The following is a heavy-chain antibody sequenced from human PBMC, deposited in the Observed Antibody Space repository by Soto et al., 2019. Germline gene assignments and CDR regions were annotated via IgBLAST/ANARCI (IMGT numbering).Heavy chain of an antibody. CDR1: GYTFANHW. CDR3: ARSTLSSDIAVRSVTPVLYYFDF. D-gene: IGHD2-15*01. J-gene: IGHJ4*02. CDR2: IYPGDSDT. Sequence: PGESLKISCSASGYTFANHWIAWVRQMPGKGLEYMGIIYPGDSDTRYSPSFQGHVTISADKSITTAFLQWNSLSASDTAMYYCARSTLSSDIAVRSVTPVLYYFDFWGQGNQVTVFS. V-gene: IGHV5-51*01.